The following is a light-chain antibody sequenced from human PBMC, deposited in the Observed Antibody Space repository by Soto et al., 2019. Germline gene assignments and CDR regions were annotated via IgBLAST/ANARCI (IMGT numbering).Light chain of an antibody. CDR3: QVWDSGVDHII. V-gene: IGLV3-21*04. Sequence: SYVLTQPPSVSVAPGKTASITCEGNNIGRKSVHWYQQRPGQAPMVVIYYDGDRPSGIPERFSGSNSGTAATLTISGVEAGDEADYYCQVWDSGVDHIIFGGGTKLTVL. CDR2: YDG. CDR1: NIGRKS. J-gene: IGLJ2*01.